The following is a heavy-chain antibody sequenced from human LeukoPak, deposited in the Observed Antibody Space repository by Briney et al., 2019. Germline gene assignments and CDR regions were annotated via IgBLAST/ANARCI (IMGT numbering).Heavy chain of an antibody. CDR1: GGSISSVGYY. D-gene: IGHD6-19*01. V-gene: IGHV4-31*03. J-gene: IGHJ4*02. CDR2: IHYSGTT. CDR3: ARGYSSGWYGSRRWNY. Sequence: SETLSLTCTVSGGSISSVGYYWNWIRQHPGKGLEWIGYIHYSGTTYYNQSLKSRIAMSVDTSKNQFSLTLSSVTAADTAVYYCARGYSSGWYGSRRWNYWGQGTLVTVSS.